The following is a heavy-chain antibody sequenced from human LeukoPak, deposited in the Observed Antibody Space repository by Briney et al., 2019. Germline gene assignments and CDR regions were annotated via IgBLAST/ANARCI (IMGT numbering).Heavy chain of an antibody. CDR3: AKDKGSYCSGGSCYFDY. D-gene: IGHD2-15*01. CDR1: VFTFSSYA. CDR2: ISGSGGST. Sequence: PGGSLRLSCAASVFTFSSYAMSWVRQAPGKGLEWVSAISGSGGSTYYADSVKGRFTISRDNSKNTLYLQMNSLRAEDTAVYYCAKDKGSYCSGGSCYFDYWGQGTLVTVSS. J-gene: IGHJ4*02. V-gene: IGHV3-23*01.